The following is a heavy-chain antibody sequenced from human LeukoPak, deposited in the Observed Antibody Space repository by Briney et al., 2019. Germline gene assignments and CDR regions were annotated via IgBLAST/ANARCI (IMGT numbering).Heavy chain of an antibody. Sequence: SETLSLTCAVYGGSFSGYYWSWIRQPPGKGLEWIGDINHSGSTNYNPSLKSRVTISVDTSKNQFSLKLSSVTAADTAVYYCARGWKDIVVVVAATDYYYGMDVWGQGTTVTVSS. J-gene: IGHJ6*02. CDR1: GGSFSGYY. D-gene: IGHD2-15*01. V-gene: IGHV4-34*01. CDR3: ARGWKDIVVVVAATDYYYGMDV. CDR2: INHSGST.